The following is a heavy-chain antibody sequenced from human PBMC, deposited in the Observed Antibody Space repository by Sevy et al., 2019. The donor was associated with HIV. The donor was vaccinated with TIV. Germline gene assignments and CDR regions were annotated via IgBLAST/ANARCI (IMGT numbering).Heavy chain of an antibody. CDR3: ARHGSYCSSTSCYLAGINYYYYMDV. Sequence: SETLSLTCTVSGGSISSSSYYWGWIRQPPGKGLEWIGSIYYSGSTYYNPSLKSRVTISVDTSKNQFSLKLGSVTAADTAVYYCARHGSYCSSTSCYLAGINYYYYMDVWGKGTTVTVSS. CDR1: GGSISSSSYY. CDR2: IYYSGST. J-gene: IGHJ6*03. V-gene: IGHV4-39*01. D-gene: IGHD2-2*01.